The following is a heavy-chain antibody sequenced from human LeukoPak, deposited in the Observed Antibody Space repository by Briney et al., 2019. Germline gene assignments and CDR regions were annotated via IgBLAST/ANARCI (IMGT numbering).Heavy chain of an antibody. V-gene: IGHV1-8*03. Sequence: ASVKVSCKASGYTFTSYDINWVRQATGQGLEWMGWMNPNSGNTGYAQKFQGRVTITRNTSISTAYMELSSLRSEDTAVYYCAKSSKVTDAMPSYYFDYWGQGTMVTISS. J-gene: IGHJ4*01. CDR2: MNPNSGNT. D-gene: IGHD2-2*01. CDR3: AKSSKVTDAMPSYYFDY. CDR1: GYTFTSYD.